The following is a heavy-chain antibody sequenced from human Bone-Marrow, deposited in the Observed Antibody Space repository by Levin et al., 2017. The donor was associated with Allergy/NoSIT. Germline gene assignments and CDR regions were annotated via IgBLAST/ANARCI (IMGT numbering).Heavy chain of an antibody. D-gene: IGHD6-13*01. CDR3: AKDVGAASGYNYYGLDV. CDR1: GFRFSTYA. V-gene: IGHV3-23*01. J-gene: IGHJ6*02. Sequence: GGSLRLSCVASGFRFSTYAMNWVRQAPGKGLEWVSGISGGGTRTFYADSVKGRFTISRDNSKNTLYVQMNSLRAEDTAIYFCAKDVGAASGYNYYGLDVWAQGTTVTVSS. CDR2: ISGGGTRT.